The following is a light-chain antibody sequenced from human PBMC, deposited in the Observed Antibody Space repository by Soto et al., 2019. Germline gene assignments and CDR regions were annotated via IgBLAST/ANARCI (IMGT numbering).Light chain of an antibody. CDR3: ATWDGSLPGEV. CDR1: SSNIGNNY. J-gene: IGLJ2*01. V-gene: IGLV1-51*01. Sequence: QSVLTQSPSVSAAPGQPVTISCSGSSSNIGNNYVSWYQQLPGTAPKLLIYDNNKRPSGIPDRFSGSKSGTSGTLDITGLQTGDEADYYCATWDGSLPGEVFGGGTKRTVL. CDR2: DNN.